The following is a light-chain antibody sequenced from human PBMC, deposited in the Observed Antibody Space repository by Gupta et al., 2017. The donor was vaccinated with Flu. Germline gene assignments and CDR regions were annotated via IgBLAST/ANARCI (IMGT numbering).Light chain of an antibody. Sequence: SALTQPASVSGSPGQSITISCTGTSRDIGGYNYVSWYQQHPGKAHKLMIYEVTNRPSGVANRFSGSKSGNTASLTISGLQAEDEADYFCGSYTSSSTWVFGGGTKLTVL. CDR3: GSYTSSSTWV. J-gene: IGLJ3*02. CDR1: SRDIGGYNY. V-gene: IGLV2-14*01. CDR2: EVT.